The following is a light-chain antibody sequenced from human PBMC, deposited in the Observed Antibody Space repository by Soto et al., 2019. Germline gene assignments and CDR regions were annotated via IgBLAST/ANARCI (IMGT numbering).Light chain of an antibody. CDR2: DAS. J-gene: IGKJ1*01. Sequence: EIVMTQSPATLSVSPGERATLSCRASQSVSSNLAWYQQKPGQAPRLLIYDASNRATGIPARFSGSGSGTDFTLTISSLEPEEFAVYYCQQRSNWLWTFGQGTKVDIK. CDR3: QQRSNWLWT. CDR1: QSVSSN. V-gene: IGKV3-11*01.